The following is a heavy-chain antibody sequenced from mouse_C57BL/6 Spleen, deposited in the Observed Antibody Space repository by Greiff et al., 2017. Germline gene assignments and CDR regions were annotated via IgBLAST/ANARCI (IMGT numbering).Heavy chain of an antibody. J-gene: IGHJ3*01. D-gene: IGHD2-4*01. Sequence: VQLQQSGAELVKPGASVKISCKASGYAFRSYWMNWVKQRPGKGLEWIGQIYHGDGDTNYNGKFKGKATLTADKSSSTAYVQLSSLTSEDSAVYFCARPYDYDGAWFAYWGQGTLVTVSA. V-gene: IGHV1-80*01. CDR2: IYHGDGDT. CDR1: GYAFRSYW. CDR3: ARPYDYDGAWFAY.